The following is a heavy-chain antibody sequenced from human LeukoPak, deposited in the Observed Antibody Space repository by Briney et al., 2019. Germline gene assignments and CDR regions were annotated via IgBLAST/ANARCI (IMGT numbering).Heavy chain of an antibody. Sequence: ASVKVSCKASGYTFTSYCMHWVRQAPGQGLEWMGIINPSGGSTSYAQKFQGRVTMTRDTSTSTVYMELSSLRSEDTAVYYCARGGQGDIVVVPAATPFDYWGQGTLVTDSS. CDR2: INPSGGST. D-gene: IGHD2-2*01. CDR3: ARGGQGDIVVVPAATPFDY. V-gene: IGHV1-46*01. J-gene: IGHJ4*02. CDR1: GYTFTSYC.